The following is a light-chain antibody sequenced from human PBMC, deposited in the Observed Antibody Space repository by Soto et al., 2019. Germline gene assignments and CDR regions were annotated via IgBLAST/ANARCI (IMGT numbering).Light chain of an antibody. J-gene: IGKJ2*01. Sequence: EVVLTQSPGTLSLSPGERATLSCRASQSVSNNYFAWYQQKPGQAPRLLIFGSSDRATGIPDRFSGSGSVTDFNLAISRLEPEDCAVYYCQQYGSSPPYTFGQGTKLEIK. CDR1: QSVSNNY. V-gene: IGKV3-20*01. CDR2: GSS. CDR3: QQYGSSPPYT.